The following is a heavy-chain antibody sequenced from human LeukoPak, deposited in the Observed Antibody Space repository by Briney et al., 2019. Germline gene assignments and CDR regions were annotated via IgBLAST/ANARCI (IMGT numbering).Heavy chain of an antibody. CDR2: INWNGGST. CDR3: ARKYQPYYYYMDV. V-gene: IGHV3-20*04. Sequence: GGSLRLSCAASGFTFDDYGMSWVRQAPGKGLEWVSGINWNGGSTGYADSVKGRFTISRDNAKNPLYLQMNSLRAEDTALYYCARKYQPYYYYMDVWGKGTTVTVSS. CDR1: GFTFDDYG. D-gene: IGHD2-2*01. J-gene: IGHJ6*03.